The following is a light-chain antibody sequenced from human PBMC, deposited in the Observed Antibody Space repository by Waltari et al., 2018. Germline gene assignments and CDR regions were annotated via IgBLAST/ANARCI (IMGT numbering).Light chain of an antibody. CDR3: GSYTTNSPFAVV. J-gene: IGLJ2*01. Sequence: ALTQPASVSGSPGQSITISCSGTSHDIGHYDYVAWYLQHPATAPKLIIFDVSKRPSVFSVPFSASKSGTTAYLTISVLQAADEGESCCGSYTTNSPFAVVFGGGTKLTVL. CDR1: SHDIGHYDY. V-gene: IGLV2-14*03. CDR2: DVS.